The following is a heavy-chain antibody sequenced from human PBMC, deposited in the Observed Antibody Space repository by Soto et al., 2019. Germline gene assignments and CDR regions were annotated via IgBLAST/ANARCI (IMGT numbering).Heavy chain of an antibody. Sequence: QVQLVQSGAEVKKPGASVKVSCKTSGYTFRSYSISWVRQAPGQGLEWMGWINVYNGNKKYAQNLQGRVTMTTDTSTSTAYMELRSLTSDDTAVYYCARDLAVGWFDPWGQGTLVTVSS. D-gene: IGHD2-2*01. CDR2: INVYNGNK. V-gene: IGHV1-18*01. J-gene: IGHJ5*02. CDR1: GYTFRSYS. CDR3: ARDLAVGWFDP.